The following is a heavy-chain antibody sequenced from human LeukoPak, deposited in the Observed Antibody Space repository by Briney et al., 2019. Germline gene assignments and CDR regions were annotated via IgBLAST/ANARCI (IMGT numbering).Heavy chain of an antibody. J-gene: IGHJ3*02. CDR3: ARELDYYDSSGSDAFDI. V-gene: IGHV3-21*01. CDR1: GFTFSSYS. D-gene: IGHD3-22*01. CDR2: ISSSSSYI. Sequence: PGGSLRLSGAASGFTFSSYSMNWVRQAPGKGLEWVSSISSSSSYIYYADSVKGRFTISRDNAKNSLYLQMNRLRAEDTAVYYCARELDYYDSSGSDAFDIWGQGTMVTVSS.